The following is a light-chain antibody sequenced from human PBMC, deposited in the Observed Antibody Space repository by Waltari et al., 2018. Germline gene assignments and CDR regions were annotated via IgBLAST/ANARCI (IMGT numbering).Light chain of an antibody. CDR2: EVT. Sequence: QSALTQPPSVSGSPGQSVTIPFTGGSGDVGTYDRVSWYQQPPGTAPRPIIYEVTHRPSGVPDRFSGSKSGNTASRTIAGLQVEDESDYYCSSYTNRGASPVVFGAGTRLTVL. CDR1: SGDVGTYDR. V-gene: IGLV2-18*02. J-gene: IGLJ2*01. CDR3: SSYTNRGASPVV.